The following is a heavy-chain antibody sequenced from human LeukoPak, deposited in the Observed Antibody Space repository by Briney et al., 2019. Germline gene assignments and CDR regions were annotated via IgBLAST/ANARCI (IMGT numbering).Heavy chain of an antibody. CDR1: GFTFSSYG. CDR2: ISLDGCKK. CDR3: EKDPSSGYCSDGCDI. J-gene: IGHJ3*02. D-gene: IGHD3-22*01. Sequence: SVRVSCAASGFTFSSYGMHWVGQAPGRGLDGVAVISLDGCKKYNADSLNGRFTISRENSMKTHALQINSLRARDTPVYDFEKDPSSGYCSDGCDIWVQGTIVTVCS. V-gene: IGHV3-30*18.